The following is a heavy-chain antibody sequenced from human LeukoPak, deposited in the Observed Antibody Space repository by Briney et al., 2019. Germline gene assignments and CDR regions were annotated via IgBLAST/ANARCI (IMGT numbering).Heavy chain of an antibody. CDR2: IYYSGST. J-gene: IGHJ4*02. Sequence: SETLSLTCTVSGGSISSYYWSWIRQPPGKGLEWIGYIYYSGSTNYNPSLNSRVTISVDTSKNQFSLKLSSVTAADTAVYYCARQGQYQLLPFDNWGQGTLVTVSS. CDR3: ARQGQYQLLPFDN. V-gene: IGHV4-59*08. CDR1: GGSISSYY. D-gene: IGHD2-2*01.